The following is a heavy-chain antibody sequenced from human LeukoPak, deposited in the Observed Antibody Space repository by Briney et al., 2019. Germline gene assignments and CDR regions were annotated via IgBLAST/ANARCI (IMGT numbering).Heavy chain of an antibody. CDR3: ARDNDSRDPPHFDY. J-gene: IGHJ4*02. V-gene: IGHV1-69*06. CDR2: IIPIFGTA. Sequence: ASVKVSCKASGGTFSNYAITWVRQAPGQGLECMGGIIPIFGTANYAQKFRGRVTITADKSTRTAYMDLSSLRSEDTAVYYCARDNDSRDPPHFDYWGQGTLVTVSS. D-gene: IGHD3-16*01. CDR1: GGTFSNYA.